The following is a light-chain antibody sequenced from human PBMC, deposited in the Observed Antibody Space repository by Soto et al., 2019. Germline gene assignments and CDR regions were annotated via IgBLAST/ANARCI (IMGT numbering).Light chain of an antibody. CDR1: SSDVGAYNY. CDR2: DVS. J-gene: IGLJ1*01. V-gene: IGLV2-14*01. Sequence: QSALTQPASVSGYPGQSITISCTGASSDVGAYNYVACCQQHPGKGPKLLIYDVSNRPSGFSSRFSGSKSGNTASLTISGLRAEDEADYFCSSYTTSSTYVFGTGTKLTVL. CDR3: SSYTTSSTYV.